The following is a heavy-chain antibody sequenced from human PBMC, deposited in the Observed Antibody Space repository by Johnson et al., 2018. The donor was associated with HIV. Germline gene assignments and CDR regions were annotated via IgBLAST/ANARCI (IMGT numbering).Heavy chain of an antibody. CDR3: ARKGDAFDI. Sequence: EVHLVESGGGVVQPGRSLRLSCAASGFTFSSYWMSWVRQAPGKGLEWVANIKQDGSEKYYVDSVKGRFTISRDNGRNSLYLQMNSLRAEDTAVYYCARKGDAFDIWGQGTKVTVSS. V-gene: IGHV3-7*05. CDR2: IKQDGSEK. CDR1: GFTFSSYW. J-gene: IGHJ3*02.